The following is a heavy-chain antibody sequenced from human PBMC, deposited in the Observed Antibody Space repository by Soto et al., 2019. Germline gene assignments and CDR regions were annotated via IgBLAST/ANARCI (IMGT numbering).Heavy chain of an antibody. CDR2: ISTISSYI. CDR3: ARNSMGNYGIEY. V-gene: IGHV3-21*01. CDR1: GFTFSSYT. D-gene: IGHD3-10*01. J-gene: IGHJ4*02. Sequence: PGGSLRLSCAASGFTFSSYTMYWVRLAPGKGLEWVSSISTISSYIYYADSVRGRFTISRDNTRNSLYLEMNSLRAEDTAVYYCARNSMGNYGIEYWGQGSLVTVSS.